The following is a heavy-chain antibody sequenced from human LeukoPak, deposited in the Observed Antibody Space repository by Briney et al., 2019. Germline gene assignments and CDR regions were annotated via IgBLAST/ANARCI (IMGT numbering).Heavy chain of an antibody. J-gene: IGHJ4*02. CDR3: ARARGPSLGSAYDY. CDR1: GGSFSGYY. Sequence: PSETLSLTCAVYGGSFSGYYWSWIRQPPGKGLEWIGEINHSGSTNYNPSLKSRVTISVDTSKNQFSLKLSSVTAADTAVYYCARARGPSLGSAYDYWGQGTLVTVSS. V-gene: IGHV4-34*09. D-gene: IGHD3-22*01. CDR2: INHSGST.